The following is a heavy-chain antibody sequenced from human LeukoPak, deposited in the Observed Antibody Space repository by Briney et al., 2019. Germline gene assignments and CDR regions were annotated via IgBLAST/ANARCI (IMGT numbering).Heavy chain of an antibody. J-gene: IGHJ4*02. Sequence: ASVTVSCKASGYTFTSYDINWVRQATGQGLEWMGWMNPNSGNTGYAQKFQGRVTITRNTSISTAYMELSSLRSEDTAVYYCATSGYSGYDVPDYWGQGTLVTVSS. V-gene: IGHV1-8*03. CDR3: ATSGYSGYDVPDY. D-gene: IGHD5-12*01. CDR2: MNPNSGNT. CDR1: GYTFTSYD.